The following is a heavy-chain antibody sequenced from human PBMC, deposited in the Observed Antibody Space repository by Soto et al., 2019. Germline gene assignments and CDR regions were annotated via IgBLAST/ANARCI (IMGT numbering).Heavy chain of an antibody. D-gene: IGHD3-16*01. CDR3: ARRYGGNFDY. V-gene: IGHV4-39*07. CDR1: GGSIDSSSFY. CDR2: IYYSGST. J-gene: IGHJ4*02. Sequence: SETLSLTCSVSGGSIDSSSFYWGWIRQPPGKGLEWIGSIYYSGSTSYNPSLKSRVTISVDTSKNQFSLKLSSVTAADTAVYYCARRYGGNFDYWGQGTLVT.